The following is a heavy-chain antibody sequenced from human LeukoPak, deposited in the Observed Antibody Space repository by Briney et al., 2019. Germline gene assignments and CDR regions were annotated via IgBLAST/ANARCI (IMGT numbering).Heavy chain of an antibody. V-gene: IGHV3-74*01. CDR2: INSDGSST. Sequence: GGSLRLSCAASGFTFSSYWMHWVRQAPGKGLVWVSRINSDGSSTSYADSVKGRFTISRDNAKNTLYLQMNSLRAEDTAVYYCARGGSNYYGSGYYYYMDVWGKGTTVTVSS. D-gene: IGHD3-10*01. J-gene: IGHJ6*03. CDR3: ARGGSNYYGSGYYYYMDV. CDR1: GFTFSSYW.